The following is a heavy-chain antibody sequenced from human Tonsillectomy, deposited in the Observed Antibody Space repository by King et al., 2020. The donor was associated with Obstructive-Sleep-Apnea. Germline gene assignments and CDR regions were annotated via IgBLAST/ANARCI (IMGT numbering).Heavy chain of an antibody. V-gene: IGHV3-23*04. D-gene: IGHD3-16*01. Sequence: VQLVESGGGLVEPGKSLRLSCAASGFTFRNYAMSWVRQAPGKGLEWVSALTGSGDTTYYADSVKGRFTISRDNSREWLYLEMNSPTVQDTAVYYCERRSGISYGYFDFWGQGILVTVSS. CDR3: ERRSGISYGYFDF. J-gene: IGHJ4*02. CDR2: LTGSGDTT. CDR1: GFTFRNYA.